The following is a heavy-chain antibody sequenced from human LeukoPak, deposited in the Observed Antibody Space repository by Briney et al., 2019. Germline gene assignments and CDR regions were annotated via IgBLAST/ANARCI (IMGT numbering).Heavy chain of an antibody. CDR2: IYYSGST. J-gene: IGHJ4*02. CDR1: GGSISSGGYY. CDR3: ARVGVVTGILDY. D-gene: IGHD2-21*02. Sequence: ASETLSLTCTVSGGSISSGGYYWSWIRPHPGKGLEWIGYIYYSGSTYYNPSLKSRITISIDTSKNQFSLKLSSVTAADTAVYYCARVGVVTGILDYWGQGTLVTVSS. V-gene: IGHV4-31*03.